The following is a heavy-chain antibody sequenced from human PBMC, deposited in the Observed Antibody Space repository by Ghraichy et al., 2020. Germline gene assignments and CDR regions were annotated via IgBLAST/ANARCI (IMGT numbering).Heavy chain of an antibody. D-gene: IGHD4-11*01. Sequence: LSLTCAASGFTFSDYYMSWIRQAPGKGLEWVSYISSSSSYTNYADSVKGRFTISRDNAKNSLYLQMNSLRAEDTAVYYCARDRGVTTYFSGTYYYYYMDVWGKGTTVTVSS. CDR2: ISSSSSYT. V-gene: IGHV3-11*06. CDR3: ARDRGVTTYFSGTYYYYYMDV. CDR1: GFTFSDYY. J-gene: IGHJ6*03.